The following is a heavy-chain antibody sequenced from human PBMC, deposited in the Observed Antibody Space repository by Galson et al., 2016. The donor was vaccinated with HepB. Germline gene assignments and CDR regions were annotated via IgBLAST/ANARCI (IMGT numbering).Heavy chain of an antibody. D-gene: IGHD7-27*01. Sequence: SVKVSCKASGYDFSTYFIHWVRQAPGQGLEWMGIINPNGAGTSYAQHFQGRVTLTTDTSITTVYLELSSLRYDDTAIYYCARFEERGNLGSGMDVWGQGTTVTVAS. CDR1: GYDFSTYF. CDR2: INPNGAGT. CDR3: ARFEERGNLGSGMDV. J-gene: IGHJ6*02. V-gene: IGHV1-46*01.